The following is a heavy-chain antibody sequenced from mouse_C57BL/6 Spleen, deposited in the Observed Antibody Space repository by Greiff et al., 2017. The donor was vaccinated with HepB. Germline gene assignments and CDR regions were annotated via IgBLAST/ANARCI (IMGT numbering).Heavy chain of an antibody. Sequence: VQLQQPGAELVKPGALVKMSCKASGYTFTSYWITWVKQRPGQGLEWIGDIYPGSGSTNYNEKFKSKATLTVDTSSSTAYMQLSSLTSEDSAVYYCAIYDGYMAWFAYWGQGTLVTVSA. J-gene: IGHJ3*01. CDR1: GYTFTSYW. CDR3: AIYDGYMAWFAY. D-gene: IGHD2-3*01. V-gene: IGHV1-55*01. CDR2: IYPGSGST.